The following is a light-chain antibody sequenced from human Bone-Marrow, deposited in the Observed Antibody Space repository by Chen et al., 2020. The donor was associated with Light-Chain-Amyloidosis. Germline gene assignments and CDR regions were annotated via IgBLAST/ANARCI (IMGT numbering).Light chain of an antibody. CDR1: DLPTKY. CDR2: RDT. CDR3: QSADSSGTYEVI. V-gene: IGLV3-25*03. J-gene: IGLJ2*01. Sequence: SYDLTQPPPVSVSPGKTARITCSGDDLPTKYAYWYQQKPGQAPVLVIHRDTERPSGISERFSGSSSGTTATLTISGVQAEDEADYHCQSADSSGTYEVIFGGGTKLTVL.